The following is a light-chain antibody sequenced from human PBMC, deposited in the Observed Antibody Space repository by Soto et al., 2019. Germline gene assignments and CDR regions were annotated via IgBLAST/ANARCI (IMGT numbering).Light chain of an antibody. J-gene: IGKJ4*01. V-gene: IGKV3-20*01. CDR1: QIVDSIY. CDR2: DIS. CDR3: QLYGDSPT. Sequence: EIVLTQSPDTLSLSPGESATLSCRASQIVDSIYLAWFQQKPGQSPRLLIYDISTRATGIPDRIRASGSGTGFTLTITRLEPEDSAVYYCQLYGDSPTFGGGTKVEIK.